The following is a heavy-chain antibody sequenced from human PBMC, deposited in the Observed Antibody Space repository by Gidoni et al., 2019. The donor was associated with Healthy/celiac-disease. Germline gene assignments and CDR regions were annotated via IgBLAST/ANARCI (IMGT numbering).Heavy chain of an antibody. CDR2: ISDDGSNK. Sequence: QVQLVESGGGVVQPGRYLRLSCAASGFTFSSYAMHLVRQAPGKGLEWVAFISDDGSNKYYADSVKGRFTISRDNSKNTLYLQMNSRRAEDTAVYYCARDLQLGAGFDYWGQGTLVTVSS. D-gene: IGHD6-13*01. J-gene: IGHJ4*02. CDR1: GFTFSSYA. V-gene: IGHV3-30-3*01. CDR3: ARDLQLGAGFDY.